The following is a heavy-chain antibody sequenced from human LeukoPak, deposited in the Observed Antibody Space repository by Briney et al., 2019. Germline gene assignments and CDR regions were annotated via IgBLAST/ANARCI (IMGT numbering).Heavy chain of an antibody. Sequence: ASVKVSCKASGYTFTSYGISWVQQAPGQGLEWMGWISAYNGNTNYAQKLQGRVTMTTDTSTSTAYMELRSLRSDDTAVYYCARDFYYDCSGYYYGSYFDYWGQGTLVTVSS. J-gene: IGHJ4*02. CDR3: ARDFYYDCSGYYYGSYFDY. V-gene: IGHV1-18*01. CDR1: GYTFTSYG. CDR2: ISAYNGNT. D-gene: IGHD3-22*01.